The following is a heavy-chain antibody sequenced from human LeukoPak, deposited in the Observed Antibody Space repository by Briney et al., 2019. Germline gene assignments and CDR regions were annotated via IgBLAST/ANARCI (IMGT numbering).Heavy chain of an antibody. CDR1: GGTFSSYA. J-gene: IGHJ5*02. CDR3: ARATSDYVWGSYRYTWFDP. D-gene: IGHD3-16*02. Sequence: SVKVSCKASGGTFSSYAISWVRQAPGQGLEWMGGIIPTFGTANYAQKFQGRVTITADESTGTAYMELSSLRSEDTAVYYCARATSDYVWGSYRYTWFDPWGQGTLVTVSS. CDR2: IIPTFGTA. V-gene: IGHV1-69*13.